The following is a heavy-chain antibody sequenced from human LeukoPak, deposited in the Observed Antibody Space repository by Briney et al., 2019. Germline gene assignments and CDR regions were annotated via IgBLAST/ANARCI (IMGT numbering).Heavy chain of an antibody. J-gene: IGHJ4*02. CDR3: AKSPSHCSGTSCYLDY. Sequence: GGSLRLSCATSEFTFSSYDMHWVRQAPGKGLEWVALISYNGSNTYYADSVKARFTISRDNSKNTLYLQMNSLRAEDTAVYYCAKSPSHCSGTSCYLDYWGQGILVTVSS. V-gene: IGHV3-30*18. CDR1: EFTFSSYD. CDR2: ISYNGSNT. D-gene: IGHD2-2*01.